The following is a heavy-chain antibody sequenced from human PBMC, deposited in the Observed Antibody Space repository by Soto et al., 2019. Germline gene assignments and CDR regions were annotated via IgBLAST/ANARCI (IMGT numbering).Heavy chain of an antibody. V-gene: IGHV2-5*02. CDR2: IYLDDDK. CDR1: GFSLSTTGVG. Sequence: QITLKESGPTLVKPTQTLTLTCTFSGFSLSTTGVGVGWIRQPPGKALEWLPLIYLDDDKRYNPSLKSRLTITKETSKNQVVLTMTNMDPVDTATYYCVQSRCGGDCLQSYSSRSYYGLDVWGQGTTVTVSS. D-gene: IGHD2-21*01. J-gene: IGHJ6*02. CDR3: VQSRCGGDCLQSYSSRSYYGLDV.